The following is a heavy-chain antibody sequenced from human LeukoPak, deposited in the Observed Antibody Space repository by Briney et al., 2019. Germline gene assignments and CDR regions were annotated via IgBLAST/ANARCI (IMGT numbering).Heavy chain of an antibody. CDR3: VSRGSGYYRY. CDR2: ISGSGGST. CDR1: GFTFSSYA. D-gene: IGHD3-22*01. J-gene: IGHJ4*02. V-gene: IGHV3-23*01. Sequence: GGSLRLSCAASGFTFSSYAMSWVRQAPEKGLEWVSAISGSGGSTYYADSVKGRFTISRDNSKNTLYLQMNSLRAEDTAVYYCVSRGSGYYRYWGQGTLVTVSS.